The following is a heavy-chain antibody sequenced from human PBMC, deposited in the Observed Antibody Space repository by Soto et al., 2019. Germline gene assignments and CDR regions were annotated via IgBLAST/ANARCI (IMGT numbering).Heavy chain of an antibody. CDR2: TYYRSKWHN. J-gene: IGHJ4*02. V-gene: IGHV6-1*01. Sequence: PSQTLSLTCAISGDSVSSNSAAWNWIRQSPSRGLEWLGRTYYRSKWHNDFAVSVKSRMTIKPDTSKNQFSLQLNSVAPEDTAVYYCAGQHQWLDSWGQGTLVTVSS. D-gene: IGHD6-19*01. CDR1: GDSVSSNSAA. CDR3: AGQHQWLDS.